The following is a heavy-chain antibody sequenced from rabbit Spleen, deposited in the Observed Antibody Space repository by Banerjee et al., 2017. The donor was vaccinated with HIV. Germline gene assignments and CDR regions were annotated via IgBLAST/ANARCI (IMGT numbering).Heavy chain of an antibody. V-gene: IGHV1S40*01. J-gene: IGHJ6*01. D-gene: IGHD8-1*01. Sequence: QSLRESGGGLFQPGGSLALTCKASGFSLTNNYVMCWVRQAPGKGLEWIGCINTSTGTTVYATWAKGRFTISKTSSPTVTLQMTSLTAADTATYFCARDSGSSFSSYGMDLWGPGTLVTVS. CDR3: ARDSGSSFSSYGMDL. CDR2: INTSTGTT. CDR1: GFSLTNNYV.